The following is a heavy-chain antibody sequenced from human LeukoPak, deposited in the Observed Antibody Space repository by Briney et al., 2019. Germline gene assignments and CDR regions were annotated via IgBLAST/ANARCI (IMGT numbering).Heavy chain of an antibody. J-gene: IGHJ6*02. D-gene: IGHD3-22*01. V-gene: IGHV1-2*04. CDR2: INPNSGGT. CDR3: ARAVNDSSAWKTYYYYGMDV. Sequence: ASVKVSCKASGYTFIGYYMHWVRQAPGQGLEWMGWINPNSGGTNYAQKFQGWVTMTRDTSISTAYMELSRLRSDDTAVYYCARAVNDSSAWKTYYYYGMDVWGQGTTVTVSS. CDR1: GYTFIGYY.